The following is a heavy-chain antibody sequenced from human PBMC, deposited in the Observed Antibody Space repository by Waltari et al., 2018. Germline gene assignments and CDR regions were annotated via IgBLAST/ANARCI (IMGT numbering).Heavy chain of an antibody. Sequence: QVQLQESAPGLVKPSETLSLTCIVSGGSISGFYWSWIRQPPGKGLGWVGYIFYSGTTNYNPSLKSRVTISIDTSNNQFSLNLRSVTAADTAVYYCARGHSTRWYLDSWGQGTLVSVSS. D-gene: IGHD6-13*01. CDR2: IFYSGTT. CDR3: ARGHSTRWYLDS. V-gene: IGHV4-59*01. CDR1: GGSISGFY. J-gene: IGHJ4*02.